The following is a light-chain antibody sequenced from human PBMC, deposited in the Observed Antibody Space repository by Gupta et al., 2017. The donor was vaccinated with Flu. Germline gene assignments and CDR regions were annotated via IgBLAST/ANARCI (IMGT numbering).Light chain of an antibody. Sequence: IVLTQSPATLSVSPGERATLSCRASQSVSSNVAWYQQKPGQAPRLLIYGASTRATGIPARFSGSGSGTEFTLTISSLQSEDFAVYYCQQYNNWPLYTFGQGTKLEIK. CDR2: GAS. J-gene: IGKJ2*01. V-gene: IGKV3-15*01. CDR3: QQYNNWPLYT. CDR1: QSVSSN.